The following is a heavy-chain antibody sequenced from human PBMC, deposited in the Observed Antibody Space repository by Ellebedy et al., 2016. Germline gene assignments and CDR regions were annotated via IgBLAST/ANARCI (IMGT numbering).Heavy chain of an antibody. D-gene: IGHD6-6*01. Sequence: GGSLRLXXAASGFTFSSYAMSWVRQAPGKGLEWVSAISGSGGSTYYADSVKGRFTISRDNSKNTLYLQMNSLRAEDTAVYYCAKVPRAHEYSSSSYGSWFDPWGQGTLVTVSS. V-gene: IGHV3-23*01. CDR2: ISGSGGST. J-gene: IGHJ5*02. CDR3: AKVPRAHEYSSSSYGSWFDP. CDR1: GFTFSSYA.